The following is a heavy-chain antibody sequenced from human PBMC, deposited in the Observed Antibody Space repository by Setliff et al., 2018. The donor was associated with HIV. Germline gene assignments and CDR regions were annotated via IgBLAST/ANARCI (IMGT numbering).Heavy chain of an antibody. CDR2: INHSGST. CDR3: ARGATLLPGYSDRWEYFYMDV. D-gene: IGHD5-12*01. V-gene: IGHV4-34*01. CDR1: GGSFSEYY. Sequence: SETLSLTCAVYGGSFSEYYWSWIRQSPGKGLEWIGEINHSGSTHYNLPLKSRATISVDTSKNQFSLRLNSVTAADTAVYYCARGATLLPGYSDRWEYFYMDVWGKGTTVTVSS. J-gene: IGHJ6*03.